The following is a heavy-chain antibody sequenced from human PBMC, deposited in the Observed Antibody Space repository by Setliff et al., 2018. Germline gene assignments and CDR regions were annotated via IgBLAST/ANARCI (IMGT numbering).Heavy chain of an antibody. CDR1: GFTFTSSA. D-gene: IGHD3-3*01. Sequence: SVKVSCKASGFTFTSSAVQWVRQARGQRLEWIGWIVVGSGNTNYAQKFQERVTITRDMSTSTAYMELSSLRSEDTAVYYCASNYDVHLYNWFDPWGQGTLVTAPQ. CDR3: ASNYDVHLYNWFDP. CDR2: IVVGSGNT. J-gene: IGHJ5*02. V-gene: IGHV1-58*01.